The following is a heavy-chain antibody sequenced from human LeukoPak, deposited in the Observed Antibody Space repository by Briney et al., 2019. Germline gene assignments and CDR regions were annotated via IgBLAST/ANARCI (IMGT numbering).Heavy chain of an antibody. CDR1: GGTFSSYA. CDR2: IIPILGIA. D-gene: IGHD2-2*01. V-gene: IGHV1-69*04. Sequence: GASVKLSCKASGGTFSSYAISWVRQAPGQGLEGMGRIIPILGIANYAQKFQGRVTITADKSTSTAYMELSSLRSEDTAVYYCARDLLPLKYQLPPGGFYWGQGTLVTVSS. CDR3: ARDLLPLKYQLPPGGFY. J-gene: IGHJ4*02.